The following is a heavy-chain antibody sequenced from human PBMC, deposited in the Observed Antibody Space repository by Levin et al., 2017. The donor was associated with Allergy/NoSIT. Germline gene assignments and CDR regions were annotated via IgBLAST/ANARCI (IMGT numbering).Heavy chain of an antibody. CDR3: AKVVLLQLWSPYFDY. CDR1: GFTFSSYA. Sequence: GESLKISCAASGFTFSSYAMHWVRQAPGKGLEWVAVISHDGSNTYYTDSVKGRFTVSRDNSKNTLFLQMNSLRPEDTAVYYCAKVVLLQLWSPYFDYWGQGTLVTVSS. D-gene: IGHD5-18*01. J-gene: IGHJ4*02. CDR2: ISHDGSNT. V-gene: IGHV3-30-3*01.